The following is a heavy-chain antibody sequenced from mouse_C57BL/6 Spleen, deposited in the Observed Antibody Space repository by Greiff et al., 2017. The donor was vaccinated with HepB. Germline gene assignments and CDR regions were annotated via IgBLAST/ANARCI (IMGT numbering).Heavy chain of an antibody. V-gene: IGHV7-3*01. J-gene: IGHJ2*01. CDR1: GFTFTDYY. Sequence: EVKVVESGGGLVQPGGSLSLSCAASGFTFTDYYMSWVRQPPGKALEWLGFIRNKANGYTTEYSASVKGRFTISRDNSQSILYLQMNALRAEDSATYYCARGVITTYYFDYWGQGTTLTVSS. D-gene: IGHD2-4*01. CDR3: ARGVITTYYFDY. CDR2: IRNKANGYTT.